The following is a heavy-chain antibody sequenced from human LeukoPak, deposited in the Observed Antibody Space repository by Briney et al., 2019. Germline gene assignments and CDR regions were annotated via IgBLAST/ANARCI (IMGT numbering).Heavy chain of an antibody. CDR1: GDSVSSNSAA. J-gene: IGHJ4*02. D-gene: IGHD1-26*01. Sequence: SQTLSLTCAISGDSVSSNSAAWNWIRQSPSRGLEWLGRTYYRSKWCNDYAVSVKSRITINPDTSKNQFSLQLNSVTPEDTAVYYCARDGSDPGEWELHGWAFDYWGQGTLVTVSS. CDR3: ARDGSDPGEWELHGWAFDY. CDR2: TYYRSKWCN. V-gene: IGHV6-1*01.